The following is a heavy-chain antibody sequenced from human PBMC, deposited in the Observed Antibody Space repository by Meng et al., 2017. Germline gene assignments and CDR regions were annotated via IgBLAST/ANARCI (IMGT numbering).Heavy chain of an antibody. CDR1: GFTFSSYS. V-gene: IGHV3-21*01. D-gene: IGHD3-3*01. Sequence: GESLKISCAASGFTFSSYSMNWVRQAPGKGLEWVSSISSSSSYIYYADSVKGRFTISRDNAKNSLYLQMNSLRAEDTAVYYCARDGGITIFGVVTPDYDYYYGMDVWGQGTTVTVSS. CDR2: ISSSSSYI. CDR3: ARDGGITIFGVVTPDYDYYYGMDV. J-gene: IGHJ6*02.